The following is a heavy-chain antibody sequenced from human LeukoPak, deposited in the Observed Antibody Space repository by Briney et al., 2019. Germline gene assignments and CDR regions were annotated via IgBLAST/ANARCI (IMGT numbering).Heavy chain of an antibody. CDR3: ARGGLNYDFWSGYTPSDYFDY. CDR1: GGSFSSYY. J-gene: IGHJ4*02. Sequence: SETLSLTCAVYGGSFSSYYWSWIRQPPGKGLEWIWYIYYSGSTNYNPSLKSRVTISVDTSKNQFSLKLSSVTAADTAVYYCARGGLNYDFWSGYTPSDYFDYWGQGTLVTVSS. V-gene: IGHV4-59*01. CDR2: IYYSGST. D-gene: IGHD3-3*01.